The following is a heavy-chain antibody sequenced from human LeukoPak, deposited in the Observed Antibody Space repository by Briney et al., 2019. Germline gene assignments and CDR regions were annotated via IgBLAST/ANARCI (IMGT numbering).Heavy chain of an antibody. Sequence: PGGSLRLSCAASGFTFSSYVMSWVRQAPGKGLEWVSGISGSGGNTYYADSVKGRFTISRDNSKNTLYLQMNSLRAEDTAVYYCAKGVQTKTYYYDSSGYYHFDYWGQGTLVTVSS. CDR2: ISGSGGNT. CDR1: GFTFSSYV. D-gene: IGHD3-22*01. CDR3: AKGVQTKTYYYDSSGYYHFDY. V-gene: IGHV3-23*01. J-gene: IGHJ4*02.